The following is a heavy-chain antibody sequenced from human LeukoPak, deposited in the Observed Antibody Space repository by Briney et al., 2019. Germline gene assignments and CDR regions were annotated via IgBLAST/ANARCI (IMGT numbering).Heavy chain of an antibody. J-gene: IGHJ4*02. Sequence: GGSLRLSCAASGFTFSSYGMHWVRQAPGKGLEWVAVISYDGSNKYYADSVKGRFTISRDNSKNTLYLQMNSLRAEDTAVYYCAKASRGSYGDYSPFDYWGQGTLVTVSS. D-gene: IGHD4-17*01. V-gene: IGHV3-30*18. CDR3: AKASRGSYGDYSPFDY. CDR2: ISYDGSNK. CDR1: GFTFSSYG.